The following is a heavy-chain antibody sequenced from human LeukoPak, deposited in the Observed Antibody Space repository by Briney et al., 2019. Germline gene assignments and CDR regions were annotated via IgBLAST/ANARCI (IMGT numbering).Heavy chain of an antibody. CDR3: AADQGSGSYYRNYYYYGMDV. CDR2: MNPNSGNT. Sequence: ASVTVSFKASGYTFTSYDINWVRQATGQGLEWMGWMNPNSGNTGYAQKFQGRVTMTRNTSISTAYMELSSLRSEDTAVHYCAADQGSGSYYRNYYYYGMDVWGQGTTVTVSS. CDR1: GYTFTSYD. J-gene: IGHJ6*02. D-gene: IGHD1-26*01. V-gene: IGHV1-8*01.